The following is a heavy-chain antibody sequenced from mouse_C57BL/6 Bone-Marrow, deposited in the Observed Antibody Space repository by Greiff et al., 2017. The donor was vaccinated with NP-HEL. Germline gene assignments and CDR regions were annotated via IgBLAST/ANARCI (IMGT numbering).Heavy chain of an antibody. CDR3: GSVGVLPEGCAF. D-gene: IGHD5-1*01. CDR1: GFNFKDYY. CDR2: IDPENGDT. Sequence: EVQLVESGAELVRPGASVKLSCTASGFNFKDYYMHWVKQRPEQGLEWIGWIDPENGDTEYASKFQGKATVTAATSSNTAYLQLSSLTSEEAAVYDSGSVGVLPEGCAFWGQGTVITVSA. J-gene: IGHJ3*01. V-gene: IGHV14-4*01.